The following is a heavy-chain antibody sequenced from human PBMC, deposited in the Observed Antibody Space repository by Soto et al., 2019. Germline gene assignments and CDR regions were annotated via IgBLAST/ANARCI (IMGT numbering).Heavy chain of an antibody. Sequence: SETLSLTGTVSGGSLSTSTYSWGWIRQPPGKGLEWIGSIFFSGSTYYNPSLKSRVTISVDTSKNQFSLKLSSVTASDTAVYYCARRIAAAGKGFDYWGQGTLVTVS. V-gene: IGHV4-39*01. J-gene: IGHJ4*02. CDR2: IFFSGST. CDR3: ARRIAAAGKGFDY. D-gene: IGHD6-13*01. CDR1: GGSLSTSTYS.